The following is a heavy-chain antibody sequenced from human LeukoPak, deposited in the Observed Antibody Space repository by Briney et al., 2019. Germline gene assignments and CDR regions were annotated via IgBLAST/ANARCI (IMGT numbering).Heavy chain of an antibody. D-gene: IGHD4-11*01. J-gene: IGHJ4*02. Sequence: PGGSLRRSCTASGFTFSSYAMNWVRQAPGKGLEWVSGIGAGGTFTYYADSVKGRFTISRDNSRNTLYLQMNSLRADDTAVYYCAEDLDYTTYGYYFDYWGQGTLVTVSS. CDR1: GFTFSSYA. CDR3: AEDLDYTTYGYYFDY. CDR2: IGAGGTFT. V-gene: IGHV3-23*01.